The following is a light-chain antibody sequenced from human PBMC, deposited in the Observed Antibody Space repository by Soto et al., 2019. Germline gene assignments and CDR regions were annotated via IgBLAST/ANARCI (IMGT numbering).Light chain of an antibody. Sequence: AIQLTQSPSSLSASVGDTVTITCRASQNLRNYLDWSQQRPGKAPKLLIYAASNLQSGVPARFSGSGSGTDFSLTISILQPEDFATYYCLQQYCYPFTFGPGTTVDLK. CDR2: AAS. CDR1: QNLRNY. V-gene: IGKV1-6*01. CDR3: LQQYCYPFT. J-gene: IGKJ3*01.